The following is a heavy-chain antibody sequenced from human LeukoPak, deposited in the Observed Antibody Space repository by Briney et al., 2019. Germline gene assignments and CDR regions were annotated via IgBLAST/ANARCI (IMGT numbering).Heavy chain of an antibody. CDR3: ARGGSSSPYYFDY. D-gene: IGHD6-6*01. V-gene: IGHV3-21*01. CDR2: ISSSSSYI. Sequence: GGSLRLSCAASGFTFSSYGMNWVRQAPGKGLEWVSSISSSSSYIYYAGSVKGRFTISRDSAKNSLYLQMNSLRAEDTAVYYCARGGSSSPYYFDYWGQGTLVTVSS. CDR1: GFTFSSYG. J-gene: IGHJ4*02.